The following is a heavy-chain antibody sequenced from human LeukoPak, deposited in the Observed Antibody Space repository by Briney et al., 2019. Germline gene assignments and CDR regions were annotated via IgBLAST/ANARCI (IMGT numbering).Heavy chain of an antibody. CDR1: GFTFDEYG. D-gene: IGHD5-18*01. J-gene: IGHJ3*02. CDR2: VSWDGGDT. V-gene: IGHV3-43D*03. CDR3: AGVDAAMPDAFDI. Sequence: GGSLRLSCAVSGFTFDEYGMHWARQAPGKGLEWLSFVSWDGGDTYYADSVKGRFTISRDNSKNTLYLQMNSLRADDTAVYYCAGVDAAMPDAFDIWGQGTTVTVSS.